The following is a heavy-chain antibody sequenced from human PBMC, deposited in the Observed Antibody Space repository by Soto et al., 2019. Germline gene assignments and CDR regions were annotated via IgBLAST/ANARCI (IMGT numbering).Heavy chain of an antibody. CDR2: VNTDESRT. V-gene: IGHV3-74*01. Sequence: EVQLVESGGGLVQPGGSLRLSCGASGFTFSSYWMHWVRQAPGKGLVWVSRVNTDESRTSYADSVKGRFTISIDNAKNTLYLQMNSLRAEDTAVYYCARVLNGQWYFDYWGQGTQVTVSS. D-gene: IGHD6-19*01. CDR1: GFTFSSYW. CDR3: ARVLNGQWYFDY. J-gene: IGHJ4*02.